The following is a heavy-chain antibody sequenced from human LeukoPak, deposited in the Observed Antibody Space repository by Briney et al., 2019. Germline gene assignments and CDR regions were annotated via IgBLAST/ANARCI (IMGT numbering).Heavy chain of an antibody. Sequence: GGSLRLSCAASGFTVSTYWMHWVRQAPGKGLVWVLRINSDGSSTTYADSVKGRFTVSRDNAKNTLYLQMNSLRVEDTAVYYCSRGVGDFWSAYYGMDVWGQGTTVTVSS. CDR3: SRGVGDFWSAYYGMDV. CDR2: INSDGSST. CDR1: GFTVSTYW. J-gene: IGHJ6*02. V-gene: IGHV3-74*01. D-gene: IGHD3-3*01.